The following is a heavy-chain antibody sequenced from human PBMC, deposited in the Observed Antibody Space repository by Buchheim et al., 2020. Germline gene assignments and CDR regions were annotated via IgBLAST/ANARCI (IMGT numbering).Heavy chain of an antibody. CDR2: ISGSGGST. J-gene: IGHJ5*02. V-gene: IGHV3-23*04. D-gene: IGHD3-22*01. CDR1: GFTFSSYA. Sequence: EVQLVESGGGLVQPGGSLRLSCAASGFTFSSYAMSWVRQAPGKGLEWVSAISGSGGSTYYADSMKGRFTISRDNSKNTLYLQMNSLRAEDTAVYYCAKAQYDSSGYYPRTRFNWFDPWGQGTL. CDR3: AKAQYDSSGYYPRTRFNWFDP.